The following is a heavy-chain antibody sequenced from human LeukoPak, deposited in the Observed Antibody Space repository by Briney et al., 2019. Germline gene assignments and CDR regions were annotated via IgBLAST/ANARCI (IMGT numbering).Heavy chain of an antibody. CDR2: INPNSGGT. Sequence: ASVKVSCKASGYTFTGYYMHWVRQAPGQGLEWMGWINPNSGGTNYAQKFQGRVTMTRDTSISTAYMELSRLRSDDTAVYYCARVYRGYYYDSSGYDYWGQGTLVTVSS. V-gene: IGHV1-2*02. D-gene: IGHD3-22*01. CDR3: ARVYRGYYYDSSGYDY. CDR1: GYTFTGYY. J-gene: IGHJ4*02.